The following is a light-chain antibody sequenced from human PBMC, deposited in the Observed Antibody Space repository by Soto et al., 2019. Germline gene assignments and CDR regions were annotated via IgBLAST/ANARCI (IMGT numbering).Light chain of an antibody. CDR1: QDISKN. Sequence: QMTQSPSSLSASVGDRVTITCQASQDISKNLNWYQQKPGKAPKLLIYDASSLQTGVPSRFCGSGSATHFTFTISSLQPEDMASYYCQQYDNLLPITFGQGTRLEIK. V-gene: IGKV1-33*01. J-gene: IGKJ5*01. CDR3: QQYDNLLPIT. CDR2: DAS.